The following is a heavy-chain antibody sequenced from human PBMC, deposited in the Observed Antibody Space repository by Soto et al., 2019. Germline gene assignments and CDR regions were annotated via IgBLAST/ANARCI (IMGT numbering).Heavy chain of an antibody. CDR3: ARHSLALRKNNWFDP. D-gene: IGHD3-3*02. CDR2: IFYLGSS. Sequence: LSLTCTVSGDSIISSDFYWGWVRQPPGKGLEWIGSIFYLGSSYYNPSLKSRVTMSVDTSKNQFSLRLRSVTAADTALYFCARHSLALRKNNWFDPWGQGIMVTVSS. J-gene: IGHJ5*02. V-gene: IGHV4-39*01. CDR1: GDSIISSDFY.